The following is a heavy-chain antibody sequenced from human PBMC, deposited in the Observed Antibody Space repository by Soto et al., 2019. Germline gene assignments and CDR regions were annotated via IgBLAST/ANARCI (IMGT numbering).Heavy chain of an antibody. CDR1: GGTFSSYA. CDR2: IIPIFGTA. J-gene: IGHJ5*02. Sequence: QVQLVQSGAEVKKPGSSVKVSCKASGGTFSSYAISWVRQAPGQGLEWMGGIIPIFGTANYAQKFQGRVTITADESTSTAYMELSSLRSEDTAVYYCARAVVVAATTPNWYWFDPWGQGTLVTVSS. V-gene: IGHV1-69*01. CDR3: ARAVVVAATTPNWYWFDP. D-gene: IGHD2-15*01.